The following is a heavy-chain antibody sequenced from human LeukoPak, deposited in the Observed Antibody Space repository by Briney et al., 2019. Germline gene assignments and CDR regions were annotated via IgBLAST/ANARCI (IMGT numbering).Heavy chain of an antibody. CDR2: IYPGDSDT. D-gene: IGHD5-12*01. Sequence: GESLKNSCKGSGYSFTSYWIGWVRQMPGKGLEWMGIIYPGDSDTRYSPSFQGQVTISADKSISTAYLQWSSLKASDTAMYYCARNVKDSGYDFGSDYWGQGTLVTVSS. CDR1: GYSFTSYW. J-gene: IGHJ4*02. CDR3: ARNVKDSGYDFGSDY. V-gene: IGHV5-51*01.